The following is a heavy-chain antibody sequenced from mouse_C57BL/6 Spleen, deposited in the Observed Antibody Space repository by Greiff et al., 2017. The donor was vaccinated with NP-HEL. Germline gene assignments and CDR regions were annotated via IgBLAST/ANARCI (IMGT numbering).Heavy chain of an antibody. CDR3: ARRAYYGNYQAWFAY. J-gene: IGHJ3*01. CDR2: IYPGSGST. D-gene: IGHD2-10*01. Sequence: VQLQQSGAELVKPGASVKMSCKASGYTFTSYWITWVKQRPGQGLEWIGDIYPGSGSTNYNEKFKSKATLTVDTSSSTAYMQLSSLTSEDSAVYYGARRAYYGNYQAWFAYWGQGTLVTVSA. V-gene: IGHV1-55*01. CDR1: GYTFTSYW.